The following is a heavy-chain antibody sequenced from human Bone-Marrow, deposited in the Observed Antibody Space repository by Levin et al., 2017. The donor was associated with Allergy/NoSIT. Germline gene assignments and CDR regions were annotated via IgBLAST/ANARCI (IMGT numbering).Heavy chain of an antibody. Sequence: ASVKVSCKASGFIFTDKYMHWVRQAPGQGLEWMGWLNTKTGDTNYAQKFQGRVTMTRDTSVSTAYLDLNSLKFDDTATYYCARGILDYGGQGTLVIVSA. D-gene: IGHD2-21*01. J-gene: IGHJ4*02. CDR3: ARGILDY. V-gene: IGHV1-2*02. CDR1: GFIFTDKY. CDR2: LNTKTGDT.